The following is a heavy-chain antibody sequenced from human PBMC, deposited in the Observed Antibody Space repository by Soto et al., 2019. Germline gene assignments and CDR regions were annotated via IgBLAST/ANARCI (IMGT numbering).Heavy chain of an antibody. Sequence: EVQLVETGGGLIQPGGSLRLSCAVSGFTVSSNYMSWVRQAPGKGLEWVSVIYSSGNTYYADSVKARFNVSRDKSKNTVYLQMNSPRAEGTAMYYCARVSSPFGYWGQGTLVTVSS. CDR3: ARVSSPFGY. CDR1: GFTVSSNY. J-gene: IGHJ4*02. V-gene: IGHV3-53*02. D-gene: IGHD3-16*01. CDR2: IYSSGNT.